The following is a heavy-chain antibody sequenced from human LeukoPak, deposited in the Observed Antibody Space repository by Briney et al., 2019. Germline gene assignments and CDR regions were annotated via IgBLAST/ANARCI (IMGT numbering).Heavy chain of an antibody. J-gene: IGHJ4*02. CDR1: GGTFSSYA. D-gene: IGHD1-7*01. CDR2: IIPIFGTA. V-gene: IGHV1-69*05. Sequence: SVKVSCKASGGTFSSYAISWVRQAPGQGLEWMGRIIPIFGTANYAQKFQGRVTITTDESTSTAYMELSSLRSEDTAVYYCARDLRGKLELHHGFGYWGQGTLVTVSS. CDR3: ARDLRGKLELHHGFGY.